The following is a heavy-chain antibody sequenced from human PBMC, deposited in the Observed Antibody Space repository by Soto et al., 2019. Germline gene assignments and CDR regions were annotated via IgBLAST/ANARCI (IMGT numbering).Heavy chain of an antibody. V-gene: IGHV1-69*17. J-gene: IGHJ4*02. CDR1: GGSFSTYT. CDR2: IIPMFGII. D-gene: IGHD5-12*01. CDR3: VILTPITGVY. Sequence: QVLLVQSGAEVKKPGSSVKVSCEVSGGSFSTYTLTWVRQAPGQGLEWMGGIIPMFGIINYAQKFQGRVTITADRATTTAYMELISLRSDDTAVYYCVILTPITGVYWGQGAQVTVSA.